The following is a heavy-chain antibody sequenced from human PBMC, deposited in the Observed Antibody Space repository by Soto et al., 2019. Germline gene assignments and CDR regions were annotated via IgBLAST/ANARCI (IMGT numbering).Heavy chain of an antibody. CDR3: ARRAYNYANMDV. CDR2: INPSGGST. Sequence: QVQLVQSGAEVKKPGASVKVSCETSGYTFTTYYMHWVRRAPGHGLEWMGMINPSGGSTSYAQKFQGRVTMTRDTSTRTIYMELGSLRRDDTAIYYCARRAYNYANMDVWGQGTTVTVSS. D-gene: IGHD5-18*01. J-gene: IGHJ6*02. V-gene: IGHV1-46*01. CDR1: GYTFTTYY.